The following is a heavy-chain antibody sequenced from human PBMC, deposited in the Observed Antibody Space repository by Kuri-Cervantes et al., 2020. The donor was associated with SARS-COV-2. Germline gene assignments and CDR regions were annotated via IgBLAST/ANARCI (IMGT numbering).Heavy chain of an antibody. CDR1: GGSFSGYY. CDR3: ARSRIAVADWYFDL. J-gene: IGHJ2*01. V-gene: IGHV4-34*01. CDR2: VNHSGST. Sequence: GSLRLSCAVFGGSFSGYYWTWIRQPPGKGLEWIGEVNHSGSTTYNPSLRSRVTISLDTSKNQFSLKLSSVTAADTAVYYCARSRIAVADWYFDLWGRGTLVTVSS. D-gene: IGHD6-19*01.